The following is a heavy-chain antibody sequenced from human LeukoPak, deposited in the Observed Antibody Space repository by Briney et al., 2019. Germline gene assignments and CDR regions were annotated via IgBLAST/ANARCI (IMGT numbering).Heavy chain of an antibody. V-gene: IGHV3-30*02. CDR3: AREPELLTSDAFDI. J-gene: IGHJ3*02. CDR2: IRYDGSNK. D-gene: IGHD2-15*01. CDR1: GFTFSSYG. Sequence: PGGYLRLSCAASGFTFSSYGMHWVRQAPGKGLEWVAFIRYDGSNKYYADSVKGRFTISRDNSKNTLYLQMNSLRAEDTAVYYCAREPELLTSDAFDIWGQGTMVTVSS.